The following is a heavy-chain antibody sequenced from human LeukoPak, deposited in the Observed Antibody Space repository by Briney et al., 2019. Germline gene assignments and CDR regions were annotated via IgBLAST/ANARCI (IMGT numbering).Heavy chain of an antibody. CDR3: ARHSGLRYYDSSGYFAFDI. CDR1: GGSFSGYY. CDR2: INHSGST. J-gene: IGHJ3*02. D-gene: IGHD3-22*01. Sequence: SETLSLTCAVYGGSFSGYYWSWIRQPPGKGLEWIGEINHSGSTNYNPSLKSRVTISVDTSKNQFSLKLSSVTAADTAVYYCARHSGLRYYDSSGYFAFDIWGQGTMVTVSS. V-gene: IGHV4-34*01.